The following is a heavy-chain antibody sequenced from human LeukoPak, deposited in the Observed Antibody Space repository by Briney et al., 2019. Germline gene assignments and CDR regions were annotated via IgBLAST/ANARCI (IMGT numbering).Heavy chain of an antibody. CDR3: ARTTTGSSRNFDY. CDR2: ISGSGGST. Sequence: GGSLRLSCAASGFTFSSYAMSWVRQAPGKGLEWVSAISGSGGSTYYADSVKGRFTISRDNSKNTLYPQMNSLRAEDTAVYYCARTTTGSSRNFDYWGQGTLVTVSS. J-gene: IGHJ4*02. V-gene: IGHV3-23*01. CDR1: GFTFSSYA. D-gene: IGHD1-1*01.